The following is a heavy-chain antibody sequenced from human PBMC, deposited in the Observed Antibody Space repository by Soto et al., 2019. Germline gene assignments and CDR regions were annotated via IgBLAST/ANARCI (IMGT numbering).Heavy chain of an antibody. J-gene: IGHJ6*02. V-gene: IGHV3-23*01. CDR3: ARDPMFQGLGHHYGMDV. D-gene: IGHD3-10*02. CDR2: IGGSGGST. Sequence: PGGSLRLSCAASGFTFRSFGMSWVRQAPGKGLEWVSGIGGSGGSTYYADSVKGRFTISRDNSKNTLYLQMNSLRAEGTAIYYCARDPMFQGLGHHYGMDVCHPRTIVSVS. CDR1: GFTFRSFG.